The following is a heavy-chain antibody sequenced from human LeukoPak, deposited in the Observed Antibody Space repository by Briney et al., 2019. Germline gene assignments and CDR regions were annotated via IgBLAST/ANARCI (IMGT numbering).Heavy chain of an antibody. CDR1: GFTFSSYS. CDR2: ISGSSTYI. V-gene: IGHV3-21*01. CDR3: ARDQRYCSSTSCSTDAFDI. D-gene: IGHD2-2*01. J-gene: IGHJ3*02. Sequence: GGSLRLSCAASGFTFSSYSMNWFRQAPGKGLEWVSSISGSSTYIYYADSVKGRFTISRDNAKNSLYLQMNSLRAEDTAVYYCARDQRYCSSTSCSTDAFDIWGQGTMVTVSS.